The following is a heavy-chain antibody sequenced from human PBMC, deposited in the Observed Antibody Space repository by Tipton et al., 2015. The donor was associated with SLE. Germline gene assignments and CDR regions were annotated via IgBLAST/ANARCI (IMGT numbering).Heavy chain of an antibody. J-gene: IGHJ3*02. CDR3: ARELMVVRGLSRRDAFDI. CDR1: GGSISSHY. D-gene: IGHD3-10*01. Sequence: TLSLTCTVSGGSISSHYWSWIRQPPGKGLEWIGFIYHSGSINYNPSLKSRVTISVDTSKSQFSLKVNSVTAADTAVYYCARELMVVRGLSRRDAFDIWGQGAMVTVSS. CDR2: IYHSGSI. V-gene: IGHV4-59*11.